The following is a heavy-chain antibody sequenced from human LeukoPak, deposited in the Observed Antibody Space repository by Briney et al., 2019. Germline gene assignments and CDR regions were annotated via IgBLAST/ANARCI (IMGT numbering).Heavy chain of an antibody. J-gene: IGHJ4*02. Sequence: PGGSLRLSCAASGFTFSSYWMSWVRQAPGKGLEWVANIKQDGSEKYYVDSVKGRFTISRDNSKNTLYLQMNSLRAEDTAVYYCARDSPFEFGSYENYPYFDYWGQGTLVTVSS. CDR1: GFTFSSYW. CDR2: IKQDGSEK. CDR3: ARDSPFEFGSYENYPYFDY. D-gene: IGHD5-18*01. V-gene: IGHV3-7*01.